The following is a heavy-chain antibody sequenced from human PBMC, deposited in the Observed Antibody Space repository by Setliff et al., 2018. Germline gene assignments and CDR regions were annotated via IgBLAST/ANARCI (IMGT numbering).Heavy chain of an antibody. Sequence: SATLSLTCNVSGASVSSHYWDWIRQPPGKGLAFIGYVFPNGATKYDPSLKRRLTISVDTSKNQFSLKLTSLTAADTSVYFCAQGGTYRYFDYWGQGTLVTVSS. D-gene: IGHD2-15*01. J-gene: IGHJ4*02. V-gene: IGHV4-59*02. CDR3: AQGGTYRYFDY. CDR1: GASVSSHY. CDR2: VFPNGAT.